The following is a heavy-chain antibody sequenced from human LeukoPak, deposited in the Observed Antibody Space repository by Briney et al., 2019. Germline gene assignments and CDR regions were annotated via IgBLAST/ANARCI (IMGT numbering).Heavy chain of an antibody. CDR3: ARDRGSYIDY. D-gene: IGHD1-26*01. Sequence: SETLSLTCTVSGGSISSGGYYWSWIRQPPGKGLEWIGYIYHSGSTYYNPSLKSRATISVDRSKNQFSLKLSSVTAADTAVYYCARDRGSYIDYWGQGTLVTVSS. CDR2: IYHSGST. CDR1: GGSISSGGYY. V-gene: IGHV4-30-2*01. J-gene: IGHJ4*02.